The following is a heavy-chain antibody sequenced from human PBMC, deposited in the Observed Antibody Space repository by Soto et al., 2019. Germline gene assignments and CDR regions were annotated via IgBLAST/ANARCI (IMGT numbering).Heavy chain of an antibody. CDR1: GYTFTGYY. CDR2: INPNSGGT. D-gene: IGHD3-3*01. CDR3: ARGYYDFWSVYFHVSNCFDP. Sequence: ASVKVSCKASGYTFTGYYMHWARQAPGQGLEWMGWINPNSGGTNYAQKFQGWVTMTRDTSISTAYMELSRLRADDTAVYYCARGYYDFWSVYFHVSNCFDPWGQGTLVTVSS. J-gene: IGHJ5*02. V-gene: IGHV1-2*04.